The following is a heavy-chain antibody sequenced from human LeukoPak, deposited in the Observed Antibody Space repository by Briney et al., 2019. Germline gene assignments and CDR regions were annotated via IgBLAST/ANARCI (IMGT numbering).Heavy chain of an antibody. CDR3: ARDSRKWIRSTYYFDY. D-gene: IGHD5-12*01. J-gene: IGHJ4*02. Sequence: GGSLRLSCAASGFTFSSYGMHWVRQAPGKGLEWVAVIWYDGSNKYYADSVKGRFTISRDNSKNTLYLQMNSLRAEDTAVYYCARDSRKWIRSTYYFDYWGQGTLVTVTS. CDR2: IWYDGSNK. V-gene: IGHV3-33*01. CDR1: GFTFSSYG.